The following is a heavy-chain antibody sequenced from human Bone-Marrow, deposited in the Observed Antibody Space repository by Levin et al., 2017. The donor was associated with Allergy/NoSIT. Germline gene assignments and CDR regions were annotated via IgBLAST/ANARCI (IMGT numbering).Heavy chain of an antibody. Sequence: PSETLSLTCNVSGASVNNYYWSWIRQSPGKGLEWIAYIYHSGSSNYNPSLKSRVTISVDTSNNQFSLRLSSVTAADTAVYYCARLIIEDFWSGFVWFDPWGQGTRVTVSS. CDR2: IYHSGSS. V-gene: IGHV4-59*02. J-gene: IGHJ5*02. CDR3: ARLIIEDFWSGFVWFDP. CDR1: GASVNNYY. D-gene: IGHD3-3*01.